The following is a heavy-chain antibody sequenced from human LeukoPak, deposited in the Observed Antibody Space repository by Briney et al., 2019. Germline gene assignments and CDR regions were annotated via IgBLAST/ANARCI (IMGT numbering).Heavy chain of an antibody. V-gene: IGHV4-34*01. CDR3: ARGTIFGVVITPNIDY. Sequence: SETLSLTCAVYGGSFSGYYWSWIRQPPGKGLEWIGEINHSGSTNYNPSLKSRVTISVDTSKNQFSLKLSSVTAADTAVYYCARGTIFGVVITPNIDYWGQGTLVTVSS. CDR2: INHSGST. D-gene: IGHD3-3*01. CDR1: GGSFSGYY. J-gene: IGHJ4*02.